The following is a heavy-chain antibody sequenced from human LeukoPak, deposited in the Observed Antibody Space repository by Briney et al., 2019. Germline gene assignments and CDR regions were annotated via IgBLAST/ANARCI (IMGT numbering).Heavy chain of an antibody. CDR1: GFTFSSYA. CDR2: ISYDGSNK. D-gene: IGHD2-2*01. J-gene: IGHJ5*02. CDR3: ARDSFPYCSSTSCINWFDP. Sequence: QSGGSLRLSCAASGFTFSSYAMSWVRQAPGKGLEWVAVISYDGSNKYYADSVKGRFTISRDNSKNTLYLQMNSLRAEDTAVYYCARDSFPYCSSTSCINWFDPWGQGTLVTVSS. V-gene: IGHV3-30*04.